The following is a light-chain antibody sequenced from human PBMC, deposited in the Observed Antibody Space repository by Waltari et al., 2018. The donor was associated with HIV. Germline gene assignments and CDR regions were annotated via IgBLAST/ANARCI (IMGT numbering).Light chain of an antibody. Sequence: SYEVTQSLSVSVALGQTAKITCGGNYIGTKRVHWYQQKPGQARVLVIYADRGRPSGVPDRFSGSSSGNAATLTISGVQSGDEADYYCQLWDSSTVIFGGGTKLTVL. CDR3: QLWDSSTVI. CDR1: YIGTKR. V-gene: IGLV3-9*01. CDR2: ADR. J-gene: IGLJ2*01.